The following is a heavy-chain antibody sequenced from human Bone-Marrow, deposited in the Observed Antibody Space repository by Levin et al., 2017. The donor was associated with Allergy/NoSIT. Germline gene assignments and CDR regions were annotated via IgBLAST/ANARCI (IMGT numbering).Heavy chain of an antibody. V-gene: IGHV3-15*01. CDR3: TSGDFDFWSGYYSFEY. D-gene: IGHD3-3*01. J-gene: IGHJ4*02. Sequence: PGGSLRLSCAASGFTFTNAWMNWVRQAPGKGLEWVGLIKTNADGGTIDYAAPVKGRFTISRDDSNNILYLHMNSLKTEDTAVYYCTSGDFDFWSGYYSFEYWGQGTLVTVSS. CDR1: GFTFTNAW. CDR2: IKTNADGGTI.